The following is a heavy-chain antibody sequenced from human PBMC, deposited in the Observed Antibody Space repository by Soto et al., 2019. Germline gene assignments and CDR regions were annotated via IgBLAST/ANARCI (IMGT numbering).Heavy chain of an antibody. D-gene: IGHD5-18*01. CDR1: GFTFSDYV. CDR2: ITSSGGGT. V-gene: IGHV3-23*01. CDR3: GKLTAA. Sequence: EVEVLESGGGLVQPGGSLRLSCAASGFTFSDYVMSWVRQAPGKGLEWVSSITSSGGGTYYADSVKGRFTVSRDNSKNTVYLQMKSLRDDDTAVYYCGKLTAAWGQGTLVTVSS. J-gene: IGHJ4*02.